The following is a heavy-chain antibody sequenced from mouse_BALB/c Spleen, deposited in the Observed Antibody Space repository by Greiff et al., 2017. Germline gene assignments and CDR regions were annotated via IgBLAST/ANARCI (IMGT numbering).Heavy chain of an antibody. CDR3: ARRKGYGDYFDY. CDR1: GDSITSGY. D-gene: IGHD1-1*02. V-gene: IGHV3-8*02. J-gene: IGHJ2*01. Sequence: EVKLVESGPSLVKPSQTLSLTCSVTGDSITSGYWNWIRKFPGNKLEYMGYISYSGSTYYNPSLKSRISITRDTSKNQYYLQLNSVTTEDTATYYCARRKGYGDYFDYWGQGTTLTVSS. CDR2: ISYSGST.